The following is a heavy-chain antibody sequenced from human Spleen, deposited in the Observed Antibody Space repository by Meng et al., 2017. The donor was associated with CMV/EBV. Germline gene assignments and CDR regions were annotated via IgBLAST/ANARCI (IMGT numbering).Heavy chain of an antibody. J-gene: IGHJ6*02. CDR3: ARDDIVVVPAAEGYYYYGMDV. CDR1: GGSFRNYV. Sequence: SVKVSCKVSGGSFRNYVINWVRQAPGQGLEWMGGIIPIFGTANYAQKFQGRVTITTDESTSTAYMELSSLRSEDTAVYYCARDDIVVVPAAEGYYYYGMDVWGQGTTVTVSS. V-gene: IGHV1-69*05. D-gene: IGHD2-2*01. CDR2: IIPIFGTA.